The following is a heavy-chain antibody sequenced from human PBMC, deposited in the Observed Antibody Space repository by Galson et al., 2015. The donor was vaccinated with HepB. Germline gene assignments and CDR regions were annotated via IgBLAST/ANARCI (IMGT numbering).Heavy chain of an antibody. CDR2: TYFRSKWYY. CDR3: AGAGYCRSIYCFFAY. Sequence: CAISGDSVSGNIVSWNWIRQSPSRGLEWLGRTYFRSKWYYDYAVSVKSRITINPDTSENQFSLQLHSVTPEDTAVYYCAGAGYCRSIYCFFAYWGQGTLVTVSS. V-gene: IGHV6-1*01. CDR1: GDSVSGNIVS. D-gene: IGHD2-2*01. J-gene: IGHJ4*02.